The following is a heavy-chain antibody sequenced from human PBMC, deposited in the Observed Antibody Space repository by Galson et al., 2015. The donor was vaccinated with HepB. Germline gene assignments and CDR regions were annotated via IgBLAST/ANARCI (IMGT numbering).Heavy chain of an antibody. CDR2: ISSSSSYI. D-gene: IGHD2-21*02. V-gene: IGHV3-21*01. CDR1: GFTFSSYS. CDR3: ARDRGDYGREDY. J-gene: IGHJ4*02. Sequence: SLRLSCAASGFTFSSYSMNWVRQAPGKGLEWVSSISSSSSYIYYADSVKGRFTISRDNAKNSLYLQMNSLRAEDTAVYYCARDRGDYGREDYWGQGTLVTVSS.